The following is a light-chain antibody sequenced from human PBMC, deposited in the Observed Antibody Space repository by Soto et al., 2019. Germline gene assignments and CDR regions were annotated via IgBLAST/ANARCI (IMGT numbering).Light chain of an antibody. Sequence: EIVLTQPPGTLSLSPGERATLSCRASQSVNNNYLAWYQQKPGQAPRLLIYGASSRATGIPDRFSGSGSGTDFTLTISRLEPEDFAVYYCHQYGSSPGTFRQGTKVEI. CDR2: GAS. J-gene: IGKJ1*01. CDR1: QSVNNNY. CDR3: HQYGSSPGT. V-gene: IGKV3-20*01.